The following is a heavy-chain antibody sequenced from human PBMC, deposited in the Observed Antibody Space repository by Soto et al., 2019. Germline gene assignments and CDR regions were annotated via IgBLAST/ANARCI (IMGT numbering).Heavy chain of an antibody. CDR3: ARDKQPPKGWFGWGYYYYYMDV. CDR1: GFTFSSYA. V-gene: IGHV3-64*01. CDR2: ISSNGGST. D-gene: IGHD3-10*01. J-gene: IGHJ6*03. Sequence: GGSLRLSCAASGFTFSSYAMHWVRQAPGKGLEYVSAISSNGGSTYYANSVKGRFTISRDNSKNTLYLQMGSLRAEDMAVYYCARDKQPPKGWFGWGYYYYYMDVWGKGTTVTVSS.